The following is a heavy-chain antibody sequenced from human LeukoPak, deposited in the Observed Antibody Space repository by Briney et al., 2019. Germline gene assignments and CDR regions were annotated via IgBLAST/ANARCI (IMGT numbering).Heavy chain of an antibody. CDR3: ARGTAGPYYYYYYMDV. Sequence: SETLSLTCAVYGGSFSGYYWSWIRQPPGKGLEWIGEINHSGSTNYNPSLKSRVTISVDTSKSQFSLKLSSVTAADTAVYYCARGTAGPYYYYYYMDVWGKGTTVTVSS. D-gene: IGHD6-13*01. CDR2: INHSGST. V-gene: IGHV4-34*01. J-gene: IGHJ6*03. CDR1: GGSFSGYY.